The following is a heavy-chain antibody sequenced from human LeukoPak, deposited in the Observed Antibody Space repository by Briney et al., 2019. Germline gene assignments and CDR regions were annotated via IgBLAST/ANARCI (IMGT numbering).Heavy chain of an antibody. J-gene: IGHJ1*01. CDR2: LHSGGST. V-gene: IGHV3-53*01. CDR3: VRDDLWQQMAL. D-gene: IGHD6-13*01. Sequence: GGSLRLSCAASGFIVSSNYMHWVRQAPGKGLEWVSVLHSGGSTFYAQSVKGRFTISRDNSNNILYLRMNRLRAEDTAMYYCVRDDLWQQMALWGQGTLVAVSS. CDR1: GFIVSSNY.